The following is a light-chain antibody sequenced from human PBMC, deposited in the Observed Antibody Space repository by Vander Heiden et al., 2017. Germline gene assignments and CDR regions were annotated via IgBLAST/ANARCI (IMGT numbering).Light chain of an antibody. CDR3: QQRSNWPPLLT. CDR1: QSVSSY. J-gene: IGKJ4*01. Sequence: EIVLTQSPATLSLSPGERATLSCRASQSVSSYLAWYQQKPGQAPRLLIYDASNRATGITARFSGSGYGTDFTLTISSREPEDFAVYYCQQRSNWPPLLTFGGGTKVEIK. V-gene: IGKV3-11*01. CDR2: DAS.